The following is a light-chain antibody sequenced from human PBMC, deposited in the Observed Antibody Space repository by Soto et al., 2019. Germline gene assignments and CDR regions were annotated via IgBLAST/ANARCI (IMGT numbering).Light chain of an antibody. CDR1: QFINSW. Sequence: DIQVTQSPSYLSASVGDTVSITGRASQFINSWLAWYQQKPGNAPRLLIYAASNLESGVPSRFSGSGFGTDFTLTISSLQPEDFATYYCQQANSFPQTFGQGTKVDIK. CDR2: AAS. CDR3: QQANSFPQT. V-gene: IGKV1-12*01. J-gene: IGKJ1*01.